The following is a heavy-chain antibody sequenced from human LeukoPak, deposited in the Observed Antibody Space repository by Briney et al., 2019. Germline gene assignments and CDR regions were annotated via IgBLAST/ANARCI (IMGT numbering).Heavy chain of an antibody. D-gene: IGHD1-26*01. CDR1: GYTFTGYY. CDR2: INPSGGST. J-gene: IGHJ3*02. V-gene: IGHV1-46*03. Sequence: ASVKVSCKASGYTFTGYYMHWVRQAPGQGLEWMGIINPSGGSTTYAQKFHGRVTMTRDTSTCTVYMELSNLRSEDTAVYYCARGRLWEVLDAFDMWGQGTMVTVSS. CDR3: ARGRLWEVLDAFDM.